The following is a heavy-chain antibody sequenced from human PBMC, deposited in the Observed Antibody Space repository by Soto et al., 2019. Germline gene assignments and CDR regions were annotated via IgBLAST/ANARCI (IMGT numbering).Heavy chain of an antibody. V-gene: IGHV1-69*06. J-gene: IGHJ6*02. Sequence: SVKVSCKAPGGTFSSYAISWVRQAPGQGLEWMGGIIPIFGTANYAQKFQGRVTITADKSTSTAYMELSSLRSEDTAVYYCARVSRWGKGAVRGVIPYYYYGMDVWGRGTTVTVSS. CDR2: IIPIFGTA. D-gene: IGHD3-10*01. CDR3: ARVSRWGKGAVRGVIPYYYYGMDV. CDR1: GGTFSSYA.